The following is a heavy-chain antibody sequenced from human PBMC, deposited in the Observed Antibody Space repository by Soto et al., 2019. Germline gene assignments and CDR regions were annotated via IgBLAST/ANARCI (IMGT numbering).Heavy chain of an antibody. J-gene: IGHJ4*02. CDR1: GFTFSRYW. D-gene: IGHD3-3*01. CDR2: INSDGSST. Sequence: EVQLVESGGGLVQPGGSLRLSCAASGFTFSRYWMHWVRQAPGKGLVWVSRINSDGSSTSYADSVKGRFTISRDNAKNTLYLQMNSLRAEDTAVYYCAALTYYDFWSGYYMDYWGQGTLVTVSS. CDR3: AALTYYDFWSGYYMDY. V-gene: IGHV3-74*01.